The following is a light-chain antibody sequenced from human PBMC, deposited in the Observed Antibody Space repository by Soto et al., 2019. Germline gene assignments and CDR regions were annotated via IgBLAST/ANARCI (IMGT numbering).Light chain of an antibody. V-gene: IGKV1-39*01. CDR2: AAS. CDR1: QSISSY. J-gene: IGKJ1*01. Sequence: DIQMTQSPSSLSASVGDRVTITCRASQSISSYLNWYQQKPGKAPKLLSYAASSLQSGVPSRFSGSGSGTDFTLTISSLQPAEFATYHCQQSYSTPWTFGQGTKVEIK. CDR3: QQSYSTPWT.